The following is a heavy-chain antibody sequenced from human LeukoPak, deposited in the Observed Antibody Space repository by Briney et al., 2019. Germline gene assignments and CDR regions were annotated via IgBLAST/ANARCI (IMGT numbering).Heavy chain of an antibody. D-gene: IGHD2-15*01. Sequence: ASVKVSCKTSGYTFSNYGISWVRQAPGQGLEWMGWITAYNGNRLYAQRFQGRITLTTDTSTSTSYMELRSLEYDDTAIYYCARDDDKVVDHWGQGTLVTVSS. CDR1: GYTFSNYG. CDR2: ITAYNGNR. J-gene: IGHJ4*01. CDR3: ARDDDKVVDH. V-gene: IGHV1-18*01.